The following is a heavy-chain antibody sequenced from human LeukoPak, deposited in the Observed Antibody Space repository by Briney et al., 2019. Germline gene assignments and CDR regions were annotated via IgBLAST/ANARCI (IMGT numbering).Heavy chain of an antibody. Sequence: GGSLRLSCAASAFTFSNYWMHWVRQAAGKGLVWVSRVNSDGSSRNYEDSVKGRFAISMDNTMNTLYLQLNSLRAVCTAVYCCSCASSPRIAAGGGHWGQGTLVTVSS. D-gene: IGHD6-13*01. J-gene: IGHJ4*02. CDR1: AFTFSNYW. CDR3: SCASSPRIAAGGGH. V-gene: IGHV3-74*01. CDR2: VNSDGSSR.